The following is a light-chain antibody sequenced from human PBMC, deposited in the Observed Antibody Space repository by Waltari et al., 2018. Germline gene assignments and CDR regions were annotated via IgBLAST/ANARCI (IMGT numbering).Light chain of an antibody. Sequence: DIQMTQSPSSLSASVGDKVTITCRASQKPGKAPKLLIYAASSLQSGVPSRFSGSGSGTDFTLTISSLQPEDFAVYYCQQRNSYPLTFGGGTKVEIK. CDR2: AAS. J-gene: IGKJ4*01. V-gene: IGKV1-17*01. CDR3: QQRNSYPLT. CDR1: Q.